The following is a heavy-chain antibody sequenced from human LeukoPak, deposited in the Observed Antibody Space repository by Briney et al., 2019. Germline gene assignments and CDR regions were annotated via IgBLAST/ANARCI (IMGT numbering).Heavy chain of an antibody. V-gene: IGHV2-5*02. Sequence: SGPTLVKPTQTLTLTCTFSGFSLSTSGVGVGWIRQPPGKALEWLALIYWDDDKRYSPSLKSRLTITKDTSKNQVVLTMTNMDPVDTATYYCARGRYYYDSGSYHKNYYYMDVWGKGTTVTVSS. CDR1: GFSLSTSGVG. CDR3: ARGRYYYDSGSYHKNYYYMDV. J-gene: IGHJ6*03. CDR2: IYWDDDK. D-gene: IGHD3-10*01.